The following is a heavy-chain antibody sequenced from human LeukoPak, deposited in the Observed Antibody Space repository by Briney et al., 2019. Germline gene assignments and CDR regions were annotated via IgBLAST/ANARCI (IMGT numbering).Heavy chain of an antibody. Sequence: SETLSLTCTVSGGSISSSPYYWGWIRQPPGKGLEWIGNIYYSGSTYYNPSLKSRVTISVDTSKNQFSLNLSSVTAADTAVYYCARDFPRPGIAAAGGGYWGQGTLVTVSS. V-gene: IGHV4-39*07. CDR2: IYYSGST. J-gene: IGHJ4*02. CDR1: GGSISSSPYY. D-gene: IGHD6-13*01. CDR3: ARDFPRPGIAAAGGGY.